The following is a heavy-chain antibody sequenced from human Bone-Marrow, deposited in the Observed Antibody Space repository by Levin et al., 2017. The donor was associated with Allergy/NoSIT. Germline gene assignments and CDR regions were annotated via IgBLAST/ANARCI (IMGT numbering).Heavy chain of an antibody. V-gene: IGHV1-18*01. Sequence: VASVKVSCKTSGYTFITYGISWVRQAPGQGLEWMGWISAYNGNTKFAQRFQGRVTLTTETSTKTAYMELRSLRSDDTAVYYCATVQGYSLREGGYWGQGTLVTVSS. D-gene: IGHD3-10*02. CDR3: ATVQGYSLREGGY. CDR1: GYTFITYG. J-gene: IGHJ4*02. CDR2: ISAYNGNT.